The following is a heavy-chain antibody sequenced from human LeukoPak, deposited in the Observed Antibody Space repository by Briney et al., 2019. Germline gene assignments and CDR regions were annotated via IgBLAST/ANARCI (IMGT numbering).Heavy chain of an antibody. D-gene: IGHD7-27*01. CDR2: IRQDGSEK. CDR3: ARERMGGTGDDAFDI. V-gene: IGHV3-7*01. J-gene: IGHJ3*02. Sequence: GGSLRLSCAASGFTFSSYWMSWVRQAPGKGREWVANIRQDGSEKYYVDSVKGRFTISRDNAKNSLYLQMNSLRAEDTAVYYCARERMGGTGDDAFDIWGQGTMVTVSS. CDR1: GFTFSSYW.